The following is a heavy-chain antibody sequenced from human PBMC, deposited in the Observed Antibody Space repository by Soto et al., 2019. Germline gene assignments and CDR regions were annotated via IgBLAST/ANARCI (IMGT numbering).Heavy chain of an antibody. V-gene: IGHV5-51*01. D-gene: IGHD2-2*01. J-gene: IGHJ5*02. CDR1: GYNFATYW. CDR3: ARRRYCKSISCLTRNWLDP. CDR2: IYPDDSST. Sequence: ESLGISSQASGYNFATYWIALVRQKPGKGLEWMGVIYPDDSSTTYGPSFQGQITFSVDKSISTAYLQWSSLKASDTAIYYCARRRYCKSISCLTRNWLDPWGQGTLVTVSS.